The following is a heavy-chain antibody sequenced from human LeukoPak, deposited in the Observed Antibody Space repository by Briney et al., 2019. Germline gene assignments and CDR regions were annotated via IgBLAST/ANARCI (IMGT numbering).Heavy chain of an antibody. CDR2: IYYSGST. CDR1: GGAVNSYY. J-gene: IGHJ6*03. Sequence: SETLSLTCTVSGGAVNSYYWSWIRQTPGKGLEWIGYIYYSGSTNYNPSLKSRVTISVDTSKNQFSLKLSSVIAADTAVYYCARTTEGYCSSASCFGFSYSYYMDVWGKGTTVTISS. D-gene: IGHD2-2*01. V-gene: IGHV4-59*02. CDR3: ARTTEGYCSSASCFGFSYSYYMDV.